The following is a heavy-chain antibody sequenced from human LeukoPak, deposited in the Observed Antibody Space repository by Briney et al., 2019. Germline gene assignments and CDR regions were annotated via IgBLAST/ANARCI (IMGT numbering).Heavy chain of an antibody. D-gene: IGHD5-12*01. CDR3: ARLSGYDYFDY. CDR2: ISSSSSYI. V-gene: IGHV3-21*01. CDR1: GFTFSSYS. J-gene: IGHJ4*02. Sequence: GGPLRLSCAASGFTFSSYSMNWVRQAPGKGLEWVSSISSSSSYIYYADSVKGRFTISRDNAKNSLYLQMNSLRAEDTAVYYCARLSGYDYFDYWGQGTLVTVSS.